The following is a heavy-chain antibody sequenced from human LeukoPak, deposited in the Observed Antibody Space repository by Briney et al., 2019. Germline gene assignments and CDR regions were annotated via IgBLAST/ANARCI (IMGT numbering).Heavy chain of an antibody. J-gene: IGHJ5*01. Sequence: GGSLRLSCAASGFTFSDYYMSWIRQAPGKGLEWVSYISGSGSTVYYAASVRGRFTISRDNAKNSLFLQMNRLRAEDTAVYYCARDRGNSDPGDWFDSWGQGTLVAVSS. CDR1: GFTFSDYY. V-gene: IGHV3-11*01. CDR3: ARDRGNSDPGDWFDS. CDR2: ISGSGSTV. D-gene: IGHD4-23*01.